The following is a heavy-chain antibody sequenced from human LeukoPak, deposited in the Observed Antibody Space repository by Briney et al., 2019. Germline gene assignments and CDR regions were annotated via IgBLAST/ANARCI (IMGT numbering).Heavy chain of an antibody. Sequence: PGGSLLLSCAAPGFTFSSYDMNWVRQAPGKGLELVGRIKGKTDGGTTDYAAPVKGRFTISRDDSKNTLYLQMNSLKTEDTAVYYCTTGLLAAAGTVVDYWGQGTLVTVSS. V-gene: IGHV3-15*01. J-gene: IGHJ4*02. CDR3: TTGLLAAAGTVVDY. D-gene: IGHD6-13*01. CDR1: GFTFSSYD. CDR2: IKGKTDGGTT.